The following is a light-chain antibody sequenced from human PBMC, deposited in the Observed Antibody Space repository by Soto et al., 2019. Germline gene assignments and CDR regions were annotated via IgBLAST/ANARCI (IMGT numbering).Light chain of an antibody. CDR2: GAS. CDR3: QQYVRSPPT. Sequence: EIVLTQSPGTLSLSPGERATLSCRASQSVSSSYLAWYQQKPGQAPRLLIYGASSRATGIPDRFSGSGSGTDFTLIISRLEPADFAVYYCQQYVRSPPTFGQGTKVETK. CDR1: QSVSSSY. J-gene: IGKJ1*01. V-gene: IGKV3-20*01.